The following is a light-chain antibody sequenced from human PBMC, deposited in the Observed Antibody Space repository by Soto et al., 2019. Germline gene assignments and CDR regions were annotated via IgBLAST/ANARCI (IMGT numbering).Light chain of an antibody. J-gene: IGKJ1*01. CDR2: GES. Sequence: EIVVTQSPGTLSLSPAERAALSCRASQSVSSSYLAWYQQKPGQAPRLLIYGESSRATGIKARFSGSGSGTNFTLTISRLEPEDFAVYYCKQYGSSPWTFGQGTKVDIK. CDR1: QSVSSSY. V-gene: IGKV3-20*01. CDR3: KQYGSSPWT.